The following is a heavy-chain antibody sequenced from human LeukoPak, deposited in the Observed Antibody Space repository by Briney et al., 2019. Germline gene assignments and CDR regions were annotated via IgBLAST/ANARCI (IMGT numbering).Heavy chain of an antibody. CDR2: INKDGSEQ. J-gene: IGHJ4*02. CDR3: TRGGATSSWYWFF. Sequence: GGSLRLSCAASGFTFSSHWMTWVRRAPGKGPEWVASINKDGSEQYYVDSVKGRFTISRDKAKNSLSLQVSSLRAEDTAVYYCTRGGATSSWYWFFWGQGTLVTVSS. CDR1: GFTFSSHW. D-gene: IGHD6-13*01. V-gene: IGHV3-7*01.